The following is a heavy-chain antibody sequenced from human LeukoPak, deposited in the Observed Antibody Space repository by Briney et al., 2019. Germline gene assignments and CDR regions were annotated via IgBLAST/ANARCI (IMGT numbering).Heavy chain of an antibody. CDR3: ARGRSITIFGVVNVGRGYLDY. CDR1: GGSFSGYY. Sequence: SETLSLTCAVYGGSFSGYYWSWIRQPPGEGLEWIGEINHSGSTNYNPSLKSRVTISVDTSKNQFSLKLSSVTAADTAVYYCARGRSITIFGVVNVGRGYLDYWGQGTLVTVSS. V-gene: IGHV4-34*01. J-gene: IGHJ4*02. CDR2: INHSGST. D-gene: IGHD3-3*01.